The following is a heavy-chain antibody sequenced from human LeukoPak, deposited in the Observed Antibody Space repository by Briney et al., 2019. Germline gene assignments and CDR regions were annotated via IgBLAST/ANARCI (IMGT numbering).Heavy chain of an antibody. D-gene: IGHD6-13*01. J-gene: IGHJ3*02. CDR2: IKSKTDGGTT. CDR3: AKDRRALGAAALAFDI. Sequence: GGSLRLSCAASGFTFSNAWMSWVRQAPGKGLEWVGRIKSKTDGGTTDYAAPVKGRFTISRDNSKNTLYLQMNSLRAEDTAVYYCAKDRRALGAAALAFDIWGQGTMVTVSS. V-gene: IGHV3-15*01. CDR1: GFTFSNAW.